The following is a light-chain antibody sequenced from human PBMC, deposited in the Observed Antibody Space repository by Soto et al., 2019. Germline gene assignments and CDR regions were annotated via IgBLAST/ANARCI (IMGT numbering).Light chain of an antibody. V-gene: IGLV2-14*01. CDR1: SCDVGGFNY. J-gene: IGLJ3*02. CDR2: EAS. Sequence: QSALTQPASVSGSPGQSITISCTGTSCDVGGFNYVSWYQHHPGKAPKLLIYEASNRPPGVSSRFSGSKSANTASLTISDLQAEDEADYYCNSYTTSSSWVFGGGTKLTVL. CDR3: NSYTTSSSWV.